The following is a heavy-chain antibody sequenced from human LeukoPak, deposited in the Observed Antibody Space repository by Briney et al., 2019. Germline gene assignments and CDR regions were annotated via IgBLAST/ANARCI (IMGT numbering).Heavy chain of an antibody. CDR1: GYTFTNYY. CDR3: ARDTRTMTAVTRGQHYYYGLDV. CDR2: INPSDGGT. V-gene: IGHV1-46*01. D-gene: IGHD4-17*01. J-gene: IGHJ6*02. Sequence: ASVKVSCKASGYTFTNYYLHWVRQAPGHGLEWMAIINPSDGGTYYEQKLQGRVTVTRDTSTSTVYMELSSLRSEDTTVYYCARDTRTMTAVTRGQHYYYGLDVWGQGTTVTVSS.